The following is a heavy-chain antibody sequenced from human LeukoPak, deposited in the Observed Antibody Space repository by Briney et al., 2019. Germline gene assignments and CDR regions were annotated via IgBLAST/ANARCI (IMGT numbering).Heavy chain of an antibody. V-gene: IGHV1-3*01. CDR1: GYTFTSYP. Sequence: ASVKDSCKASGYTFTSYPMHWVRQAPGQRLEWMGWSNACNGNTKYSQKFQGRVTNPRDTSPSTADMELISLRYEDTAVYYCARDLRGYLYGYRGYWGQGTLVTVSS. J-gene: IGHJ4*02. CDR2: SNACNGNT. D-gene: IGHD5-18*01. CDR3: ARDLRGYLYGYRGY.